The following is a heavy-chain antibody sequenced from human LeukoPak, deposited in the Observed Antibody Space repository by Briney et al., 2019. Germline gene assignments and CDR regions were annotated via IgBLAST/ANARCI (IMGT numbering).Heavy chain of an antibody. J-gene: IGHJ4*03. CDR3: ARSITIFGLVIYYFDF. Sequence: GGSLRLSCAASGFTFSTYAMTWVRQAPGKGLGWVSTISGSDGKTYYADSVKGRCTISRDNSKNTLYLQMNSLGAEDTAVYYCARSITIFGLVIYYFDFWGQGTTVTVSS. CDR1: GFTFSTYA. V-gene: IGHV3-23*01. D-gene: IGHD3-3*01. CDR2: ISGSDGKT.